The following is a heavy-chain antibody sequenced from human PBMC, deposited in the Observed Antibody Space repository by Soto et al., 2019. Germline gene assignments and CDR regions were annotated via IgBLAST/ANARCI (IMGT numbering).Heavy chain of an antibody. CDR2: IYSGGST. CDR3: ARGIAVAGTCFDS. V-gene: IGHV3-53*01. CDR1: GFTVSSNY. D-gene: IGHD6-19*01. J-gene: IGHJ4*02. Sequence: XGSLRLSCAASGFTVSSNYMSWVRQAPGKGLEWVSVIYSGGSTYYADSVKGRFTISRDNSKNTLYLQMNSLRAEDTAVYYCARGIAVAGTCFDSWGQGTLVTVSS.